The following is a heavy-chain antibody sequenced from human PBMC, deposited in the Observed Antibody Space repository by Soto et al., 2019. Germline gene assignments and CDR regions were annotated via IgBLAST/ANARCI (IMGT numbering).Heavy chain of an antibody. J-gene: IGHJ4*02. CDR2: ISSSGSTI. CDR1: GFTLSNYE. CDR3: ARSRVDY. Sequence: PGGSLRLSCAASGFTLSNYELNWVRQAPGKGLEWVAYISSSGSTIYYAGSVKGRFTISRDNAKNSLYLQMDSLRAEDTALYYCARSRVDYWGQGTLVTVSS. V-gene: IGHV3-48*03.